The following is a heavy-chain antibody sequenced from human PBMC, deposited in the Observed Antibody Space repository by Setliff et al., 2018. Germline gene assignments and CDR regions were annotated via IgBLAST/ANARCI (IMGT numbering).Heavy chain of an antibody. CDR2: VSTYNGDA. D-gene: IGHD6-19*01. Sequence: ASVKVSCKASGYSFTSFSITWVRQAPGQGLEWLGWVSTYNGDAKSAQKFRGRVTMTTDISTSTVYMELRTLRSDDTAVYYCARRPIALAGYRKGAFDIWGQGTMVTVS. CDR1: GYSFTSFS. J-gene: IGHJ3*02. CDR3: ARRPIALAGYRKGAFDI. V-gene: IGHV1-18*01.